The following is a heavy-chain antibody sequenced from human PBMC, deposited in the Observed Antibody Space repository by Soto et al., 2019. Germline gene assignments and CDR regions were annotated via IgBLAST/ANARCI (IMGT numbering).Heavy chain of an antibody. Sequence: ASVKVSCKASGYTFTSYYMHWVRQAPGQGFEWMGIINPSGGSTTYAQKFQGRVTMTRDTSTSTVYMELSSLRSEYTAVYYCARYGSGSYGPNYFDYWGQGTLVTVSS. J-gene: IGHJ4*02. V-gene: IGHV1-46*03. D-gene: IGHD3-10*01. CDR1: GYTFTSYY. CDR3: ARYGSGSYGPNYFDY. CDR2: INPSGGST.